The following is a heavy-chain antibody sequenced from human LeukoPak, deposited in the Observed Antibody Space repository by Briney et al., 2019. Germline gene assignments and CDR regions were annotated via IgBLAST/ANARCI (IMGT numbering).Heavy chain of an antibody. CDR2: ISYDGSNK. V-gene: IGHV3-30-3*01. J-gene: IGHJ4*02. CDR3: ARAVGDPLYYFDY. D-gene: IGHD3-10*01. Sequence: GRSLRLSCAASGFTFSSYAMHWVRQAPGKGLEWVAVISYDGSNKYYADSVKGRFTISRDNSKNTLYLQMNSLRAEDTAVYYCARAVGDPLYYFDYWGQGTLVTVSS. CDR1: GFTFSSYA.